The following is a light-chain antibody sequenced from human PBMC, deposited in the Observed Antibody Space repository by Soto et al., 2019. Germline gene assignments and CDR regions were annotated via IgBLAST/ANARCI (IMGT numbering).Light chain of an antibody. V-gene: IGKV1-39*01. Sequence: DIQMTQSPSSLSASVGDRVTITCRASQSISSYLNWYQQKPGKAPNLLIYAASSLQSGVPSRFSGSGSGTDFTLTISSLQPEDFATYYCQQTYSTITFGGGTQVEIK. CDR1: QSISSY. CDR2: AAS. J-gene: IGKJ4*01. CDR3: QQTYSTIT.